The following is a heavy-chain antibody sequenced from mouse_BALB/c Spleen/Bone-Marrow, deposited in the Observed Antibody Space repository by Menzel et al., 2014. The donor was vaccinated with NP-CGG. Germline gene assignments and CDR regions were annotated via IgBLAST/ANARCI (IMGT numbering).Heavy chain of an antibody. CDR3: ASYDYGYYFDY. D-gene: IGHD2-4*01. J-gene: IGHJ2*01. CDR2: IDPANGNT. Sequence: EVQLQQSGAELVKPGASVRLSCTASGFNIKDTYMHWVKQRPEQGLEWIGRIDPANGNTKYDPKFQGKANITADTSSNTAYLQLSSLTSEDTAVYYCASYDYGYYFDYWGQGTTLTVSS. V-gene: IGHV14-3*02. CDR1: GFNIKDTY.